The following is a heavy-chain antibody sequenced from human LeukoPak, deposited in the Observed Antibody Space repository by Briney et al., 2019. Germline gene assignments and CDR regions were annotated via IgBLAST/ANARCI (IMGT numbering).Heavy chain of an antibody. CDR2: IKSKTDGGTT. D-gene: IGHD2-15*01. CDR1: GFTFSNAW. CDR3: TTDLYFVVVVAATPGWFDP. Sequence: GGSLRLSCAASGFTFSNAWMSWVRQAPGKGLEWVGRIKSKTDGGTTDYAAPVKGRFTISRDDSKNTLYLQMNSLKTEDTAVYYCTTDLYFVVVVAATPGWFDPWGQGTLVTVSS. V-gene: IGHV3-15*01. J-gene: IGHJ5*02.